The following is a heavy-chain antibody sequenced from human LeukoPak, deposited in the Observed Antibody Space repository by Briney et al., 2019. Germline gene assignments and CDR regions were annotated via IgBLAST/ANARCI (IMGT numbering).Heavy chain of an antibody. D-gene: IGHD6-19*01. V-gene: IGHV1-2*02. J-gene: IGHJ4*02. CDR1: GYTFTGYY. Sequence: GASVKVSCKASGYTFTGYYMHWVRQAPGQGLEWMGWINPNSGGTNYAQKFQGRVTMTRDTSISTAYMELSRLRSDDRAVYYCARAHASYSSGWYILGYWGQGTLVTVSS. CDR2: INPNSGGT. CDR3: ARAHASYSSGWYILGY.